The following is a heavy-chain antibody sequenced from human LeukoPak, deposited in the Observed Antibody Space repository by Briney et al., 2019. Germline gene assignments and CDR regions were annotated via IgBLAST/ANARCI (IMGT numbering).Heavy chain of an antibody. J-gene: IGHJ4*02. CDR3: AKEGVAPTSFDY. CDR1: GFTFSSYG. V-gene: IGHV3-30*02. Sequence: GGSLRLSCAASGFTFSSYGMHWVRQAPGKGLEWVSYIRNDGSNKYYADSVKGRFTISRENSKNTLYLQMNSLRAEDTDVYYCAKEGVAPTSFDYWGQGTLVTVSS. CDR2: IRNDGSNK. D-gene: IGHD3-3*01.